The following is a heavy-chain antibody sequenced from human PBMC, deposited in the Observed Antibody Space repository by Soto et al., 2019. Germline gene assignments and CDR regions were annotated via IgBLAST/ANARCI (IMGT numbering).Heavy chain of an antibody. CDR1: GVTFSSYC. Sequence: PGASLRLSCPASGVTFSSYCMHWVRQAPGKGLEWVSVISYDGSNKYYADSVKGRFTISRDNSKNTLYLQMNSLRAEDTAVYYCSTRAPALRGFASWGQGTMITVSS. V-gene: IGHV3-30*03. CDR2: ISYDGSNK. CDR3: STRAPALRGFAS. J-gene: IGHJ3*02. D-gene: IGHD5-12*01.